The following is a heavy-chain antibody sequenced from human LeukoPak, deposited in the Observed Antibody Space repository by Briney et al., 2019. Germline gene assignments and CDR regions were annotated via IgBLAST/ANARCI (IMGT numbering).Heavy chain of an antibody. D-gene: IGHD6-13*01. Sequence: GGSLRLSCAASGFTFSSYSMNWVRQAPGKGLEWVSSISSSSSYIYYADSVKGRFTISRDNAKTSLYLQMNSLRAEDTAVYYCARDKQQRGYYYYGMDVWGQGTTVTVSS. CDR2: ISSSSSYI. CDR1: GFTFSSYS. CDR3: ARDKQQRGYYYYGMDV. V-gene: IGHV3-21*01. J-gene: IGHJ6*02.